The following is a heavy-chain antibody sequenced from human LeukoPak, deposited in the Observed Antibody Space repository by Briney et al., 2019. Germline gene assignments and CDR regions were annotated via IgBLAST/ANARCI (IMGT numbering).Heavy chain of an antibody. V-gene: IGHV1-18*01. CDR2: IRSDNGNT. J-gene: IGHJ3*02. CDR3: ARERGSESYWDAFDI. D-gene: IGHD3-10*01. Sequence: GASVKVSCKASGYTFTSYAMNWVRQAPGQGLEWMGWIRSDNGNTDYAQNLQGRVAMTTDTSTSTVYMELRSLRSDDTAVYYCARERGSESYWDAFDIWGQGTMVTVSS. CDR1: GYTFTSYA.